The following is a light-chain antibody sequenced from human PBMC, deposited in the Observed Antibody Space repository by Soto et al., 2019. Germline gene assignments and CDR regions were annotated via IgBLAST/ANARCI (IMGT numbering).Light chain of an antibody. CDR1: QNIATH. CDR3: QQSHSAPLT. Sequence: DIRLTQSPSSLSASIGDRVTITCRASQNIATHLNWYLQKPGKSPRLLIHAASTLEGEVASRFSGSGSGTEFTLTIASLQVEDSATYYCQQSHSAPLTFGGGTKLEIK. CDR2: AAS. V-gene: IGKV1-39*01. J-gene: IGKJ4*01.